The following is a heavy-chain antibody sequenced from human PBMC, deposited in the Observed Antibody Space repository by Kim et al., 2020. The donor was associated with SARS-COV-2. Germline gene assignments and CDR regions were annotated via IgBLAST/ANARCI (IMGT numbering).Heavy chain of an antibody. Sequence: SVKVSCKASGGTFSSYAISWVRQAPGQGLEWMGGIIPIFGTANYAQKFQGRVTITADESTSTAYMELSSLRSEDTAVYYCARDQTFSGSYEVDYYYGMDVWGQGTTVTVSS. J-gene: IGHJ6*02. CDR3: ARDQTFSGSYEVDYYYGMDV. CDR1: GGTFSSYA. V-gene: IGHV1-69*13. D-gene: IGHD1-26*01. CDR2: IIPIFGTA.